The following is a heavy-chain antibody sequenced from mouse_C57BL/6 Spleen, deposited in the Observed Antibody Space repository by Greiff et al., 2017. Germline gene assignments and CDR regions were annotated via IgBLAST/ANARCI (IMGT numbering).Heavy chain of an antibody. J-gene: IGHJ3*01. D-gene: IGHD2-4*01. CDR2: IYPGSGST. Sequence: QVQLQQPGAELVKPGASVKMSCKASGYTFTSYWITWVKQRPGQGLEWIGDIYPGSGSTNYNEKFKSKATLTVDTSSSTAYMQLSSLTSEDSAVYYCARRHYDYDGRDWFAYWGQGTLVTVSA. CDR1: GYTFTSYW. V-gene: IGHV1-55*01. CDR3: ARRHYDYDGRDWFAY.